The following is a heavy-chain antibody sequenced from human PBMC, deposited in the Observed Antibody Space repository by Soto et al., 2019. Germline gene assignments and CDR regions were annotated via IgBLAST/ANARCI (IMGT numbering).Heavy chain of an antibody. V-gene: IGHV4-61*01. CDR1: GGSVSSGSYY. Sequence: QVQLQESGPGLVKPSETLSLTCTVSGGSVSSGSYYWSWIRQPPGKGLEWIGYIYYSGSTNYNPSLKSRVNISVDTAKNQFSLKLSAVTAADTAVYYCARDPVAGTTYYYYYGMDVWGQGTTVTVSS. CDR3: ARDPVAGTTYYYYYGMDV. J-gene: IGHJ6*02. CDR2: IYYSGST. D-gene: IGHD6-19*01.